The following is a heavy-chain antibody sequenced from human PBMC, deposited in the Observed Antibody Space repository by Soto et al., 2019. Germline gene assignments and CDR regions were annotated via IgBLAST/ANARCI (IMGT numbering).Heavy chain of an antibody. CDR3: AKGPLYSSGWYTGAFDI. D-gene: IGHD6-19*01. Sequence: GGSLRLSCAASGFTFSSYGMHWVRQAPGKGLEWVAVISYDGSNKYYADSVKGRFTISRDNSKNTLYLQMNSLRAEDTAVYYCAKGPLYSSGWYTGAFDIWGQGTMVTVS. CDR1: GFTFSSYG. V-gene: IGHV3-30*18. J-gene: IGHJ3*02. CDR2: ISYDGSNK.